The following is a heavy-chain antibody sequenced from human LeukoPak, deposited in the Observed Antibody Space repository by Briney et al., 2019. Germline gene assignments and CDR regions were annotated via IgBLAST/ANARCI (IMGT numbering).Heavy chain of an antibody. J-gene: IGHJ3*02. CDR1: GFTFSSYG. CDR3: ARGIQLWPTDAFDI. Sequence: GGSLRLSCAASGFTFSSYGMHWVRQAPGKGLEWVAVIWYDGSNKYYADSVKGRFTISRDNPKNTLYLQMNSLRAEDTAVYYCARGIQLWPTDAFDIWGQGTMVTVSS. CDR2: IWYDGSNK. V-gene: IGHV3-33*01. D-gene: IGHD5-18*01.